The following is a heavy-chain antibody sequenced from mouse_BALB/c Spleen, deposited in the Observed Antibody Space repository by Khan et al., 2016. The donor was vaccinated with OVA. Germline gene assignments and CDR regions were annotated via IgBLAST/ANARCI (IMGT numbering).Heavy chain of an antibody. D-gene: IGHD1-1*01. Sequence: EVELVESGGDLVKPGGSLKLSCAASGCTFSNYGMSWVRQTPDKRLEWVAIISTSGSYTYYPDSVKGRFTISRDNAKNTLYLQMSSLKSEDTAIYYCARCLYGSSYDYYAMDYWGQGTSVTVSS. CDR3: ARCLYGSSYDYYAMDY. CDR2: ISTSGSYT. CDR1: GCTFSNYG. J-gene: IGHJ4*01. V-gene: IGHV5-6*01.